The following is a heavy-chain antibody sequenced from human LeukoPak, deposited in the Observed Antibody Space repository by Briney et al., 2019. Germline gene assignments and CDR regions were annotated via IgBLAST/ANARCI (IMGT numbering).Heavy chain of an antibody. CDR1: GFTFSSYG. CDR2: ISSGGTTI. CDR3: ASARLYSSSWYCYFDY. Sequence: PGRSLRLSCAASGFTFSSYGMHWVRQAPGKGLERVSYISSGGTTIYYADSVKGRFTISRDNAKNSLYLQMNNLRAEDTAVYYCASARLYSSSWYCYFDYWGRGTLVTVSS. J-gene: IGHJ4*02. V-gene: IGHV3-48*04. D-gene: IGHD6-13*01.